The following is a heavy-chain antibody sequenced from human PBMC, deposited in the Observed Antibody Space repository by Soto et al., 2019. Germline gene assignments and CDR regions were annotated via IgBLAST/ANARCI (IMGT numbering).Heavy chain of an antibody. CDR1: GGTFSSYA. V-gene: IGHV1-69*01. Sequence: QVQLVQSGAEVKKPGSSVKVSCKASGGTFSSYAISWVRQAPGQGLEWMGGIIAIFGTANYAQKSQGRVTITADESTSTAYMELSSLRSEDTAVYYCARPNTNWNDGSGPLDYWGQGTLVTVSS. CDR2: IIAIFGTA. D-gene: IGHD1-20*01. J-gene: IGHJ4*02. CDR3: ARPNTNWNDGSGPLDY.